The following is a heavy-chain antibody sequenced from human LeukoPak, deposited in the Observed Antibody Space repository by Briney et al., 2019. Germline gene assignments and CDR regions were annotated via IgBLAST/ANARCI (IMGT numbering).Heavy chain of an antibody. J-gene: IGHJ4*02. CDR2: IKEDGSEK. CDR1: GFTFSDYW. CDR3: ARPLGGYHYSVFDY. Sequence: GSLRLSCAASGFTFSDYWMSWVRQPPGKGLEGVANIKEDGSEKDYADSVKGRFTISRDNAKKSLYLQMNSLRAEDTAVYYCARPLGGYHYSVFDYWGQGILVTVSS. D-gene: IGHD3-16*01. V-gene: IGHV3-7*01.